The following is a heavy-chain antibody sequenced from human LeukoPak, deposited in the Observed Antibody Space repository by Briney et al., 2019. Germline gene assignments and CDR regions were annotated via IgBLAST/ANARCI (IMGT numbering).Heavy chain of an antibody. V-gene: IGHV4-34*01. J-gene: IGHJ6*02. CDR2: INHSVST. CDR3: ARGRVVPAAMLSRRYYYYGMDV. D-gene: IGHD2-2*01. CDR1: GGSFSGYY. Sequence: SETLSLTCVVYGGSFSGYYWSWIRQPPGKGLEWIGEINHSVSTNYNPPLKSRVTISVDTSKNQFSLKLNSVTAADTAVYYCARGRVVPAAMLSRRYYYYGMDVWGQGTTVTVSS.